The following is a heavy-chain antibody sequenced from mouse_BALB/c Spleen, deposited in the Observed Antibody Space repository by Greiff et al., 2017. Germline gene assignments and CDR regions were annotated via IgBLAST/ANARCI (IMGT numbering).Heavy chain of an antibody. CDR3: ARGQVQGYAMDY. V-gene: IGHV1-9*01. Sequence: VQLVESGAELMKPGASVKISCKATGYTFSSYWIEWVKQRPGHGLEWIGEILPGSGSTNYNEKFKGKATFTADTSSNTAYMQLSSLTSEDSAVYYCARGQVQGYAMDYWGQGTSVTVSS. CDR1: GYTFSSYW. D-gene: IGHD2-14*01. J-gene: IGHJ4*01. CDR2: ILPGSGST.